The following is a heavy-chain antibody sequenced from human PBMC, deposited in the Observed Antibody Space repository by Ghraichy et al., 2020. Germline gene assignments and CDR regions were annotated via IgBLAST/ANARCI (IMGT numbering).Heavy chain of an antibody. CDR1: GFTFSNYS. J-gene: IGHJ4*02. Sequence: GGSLRLSCAASGFTFSNYSMSWVRQAPGKGLEWVSAIGGSGKNTYYADSVKGRFIISRDNSKDTVYLQMNSLRAEDTAIYYCVKCAEIFGDSVVDYWGQGTLVTVSS. CDR3: VKCAEIFGDSVVDY. CDR2: IGGSGKNT. D-gene: IGHD3-10*01. V-gene: IGHV3-23*01.